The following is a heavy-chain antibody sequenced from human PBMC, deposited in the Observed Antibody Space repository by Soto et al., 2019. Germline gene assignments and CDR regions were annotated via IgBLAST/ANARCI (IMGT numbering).Heavy chain of an antibody. CDR1: GGSMSSSNW. D-gene: IGHD5-18*01. CDR2: AHHSGRT. Sequence: QVQLQESGPGLVKPSGTLSLTCTVSGGSMSSSNWWNWVRQSPGKGLEWIGEAHHSGRTNYNPSLKSRVTISVDKSKNHFSLKLTSVTAADPAVYYCARSAATVLDYWGQGTLVTVSS. J-gene: IGHJ4*02. V-gene: IGHV4-4*02. CDR3: ARSAATVLDY.